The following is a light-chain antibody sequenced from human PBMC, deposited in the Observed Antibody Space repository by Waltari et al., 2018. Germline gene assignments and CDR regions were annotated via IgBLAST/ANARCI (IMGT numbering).Light chain of an antibody. V-gene: IGKV1-39*01. CDR2: LAS. Sequence: DIQMPQSQSPLSASVGARATITCRASQSISNYLNWYQYKPRIAPRLLIYLASNLQIGVPPRFSGSGSGPDFTLTISSLQPEDFATYFCQQSYSTPITFGQGTRLEIK. J-gene: IGKJ5*01. CDR3: QQSYSTPIT. CDR1: QSISNY.